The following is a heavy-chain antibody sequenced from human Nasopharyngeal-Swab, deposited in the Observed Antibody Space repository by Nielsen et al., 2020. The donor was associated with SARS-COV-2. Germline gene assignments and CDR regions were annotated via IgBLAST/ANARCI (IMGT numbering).Heavy chain of an antibody. D-gene: IGHD3-22*01. J-gene: IGHJ3*02. CDR2: INTNTGNP. Sequence: VRQMPGKGLEWMGWINTNTGNPTYAQGFTGRFVFSLDTSVSTAYLQISSLKAEDTAVYYCAREEDYDSSGYASDAFDIWGQGTMVTVSS. CDR3: AREEDYDSSGYASDAFDI. V-gene: IGHV7-4-1*02.